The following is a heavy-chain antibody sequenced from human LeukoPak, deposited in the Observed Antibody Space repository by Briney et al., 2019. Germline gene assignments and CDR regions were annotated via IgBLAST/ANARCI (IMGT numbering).Heavy chain of an antibody. CDR3: TRDRSRAEDD. CDR1: GFTFSGHW. V-gene: IGHV3-7*01. CDR2: INQGGSDK. D-gene: IGHD1-14*01. J-gene: IGHJ4*02. Sequence: PGGSLRLSRAASGFTFSGHWMSWVRQAPGKGLEWVANINQGGSDKYYVDSVKGRFTISRDNANNLLYLQMNSLRGEDTAVYYCTRDRSRAEDDWGQGTLLTVSS.